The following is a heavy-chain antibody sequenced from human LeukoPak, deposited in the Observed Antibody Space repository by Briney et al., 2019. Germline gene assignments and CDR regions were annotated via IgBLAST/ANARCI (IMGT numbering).Heavy chain of an antibody. CDR1: GYTFTGYY. CDR3: ARPLYYDYVWGSYRYTDTGNDAFDI. D-gene: IGHD3-16*02. CDR2: INPNSGGT. V-gene: IGHV1-2*02. Sequence: ASVKVSCKASGYTFTGYYMHWVRQAPGQGLEWMGWINPNSGGTNYAQKFQGRVTMTRDTSISTAYMELSRLRSDDTAVYYCARPLYYDYVWGSYRYTDTGNDAFDIWGKGTTVTISS. J-gene: IGHJ3*02.